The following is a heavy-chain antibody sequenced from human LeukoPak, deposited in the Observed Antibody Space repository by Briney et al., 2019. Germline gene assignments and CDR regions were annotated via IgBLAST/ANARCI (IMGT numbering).Heavy chain of an antibody. CDR2: ISYDGTNK. D-gene: IGHD3-9*01. J-gene: IGHJ4*02. CDR3: AVWLAGVCY. Sequence: GGSLRLSCAASGFTFSSYALHWVRQAPGKGLEWVALISYDGTNKYYADSVKGRFTISRDNSKNTLYLQMNSLRAEDTAMFYCAVWLAGVCYWGQGTLVTVSS. V-gene: IGHV3-30*04. CDR1: GFTFSSYA.